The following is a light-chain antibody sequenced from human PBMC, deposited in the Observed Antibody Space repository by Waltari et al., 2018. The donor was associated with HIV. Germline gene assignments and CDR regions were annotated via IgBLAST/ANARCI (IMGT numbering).Light chain of an antibody. J-gene: IGLJ2*01. CDR2: YDD. V-gene: IGLV3-21*04. Sequence: SYVLTQAPSVSVAPGETARITCGGISIGTESVHWYQQKPGPAPVLLFYYDDDRPSGIPARFSGSNSGDTATLTISRAEPGDEADYVCQVWHSGADHPVFGGGTKLTVI. CDR1: SIGTES. CDR3: QVWHSGADHPV.